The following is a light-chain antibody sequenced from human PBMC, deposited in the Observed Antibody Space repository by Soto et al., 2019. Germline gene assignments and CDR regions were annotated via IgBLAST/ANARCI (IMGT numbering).Light chain of an antibody. Sequence: ETVLTQSPATLSLSPGDRATLSCRASQTVSTYLAWYQHKPGQPPRLLISDTSNRATGIPARFSGSGSGTDFTLTISRLEPEDFATYYCQQRGNSPPTFGQGTKLEIK. CDR1: QTVSTY. V-gene: IGKV3-11*01. J-gene: IGKJ2*01. CDR3: QQRGNSPPT. CDR2: DTS.